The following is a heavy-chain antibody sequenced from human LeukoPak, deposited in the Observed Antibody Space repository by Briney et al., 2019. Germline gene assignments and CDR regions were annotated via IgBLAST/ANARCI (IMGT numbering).Heavy chain of an antibody. D-gene: IGHD3-3*01. CDR2: INHRGST. J-gene: IGHJ5*02. V-gene: IGHV4-34*01. CDR3: ARQPMHYDFWRSRETAFDP. CDR1: GGSFSGYF. Sequence: SETLSLTCAVYGGSFSGYFWSWIRQPPGKGLEWIGEINHRGSTNYNPSLKSRVTISVDTSKNQFSLKLSSVTAADTAVYYCARQPMHYDFWRSRETAFDPWGQGTLVTVSS.